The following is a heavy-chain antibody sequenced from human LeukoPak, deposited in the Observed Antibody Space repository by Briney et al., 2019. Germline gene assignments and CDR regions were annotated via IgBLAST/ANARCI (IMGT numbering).Heavy chain of an antibody. V-gene: IGHV4-34*01. CDR1: GGSFSGYY. CDR2: INHSGST. D-gene: IGHD6-19*01. CDR3: ARGYSSGHIYFDY. J-gene: IGHJ4*02. Sequence: SETLSLTCAVYGGSFSGYYWSWIRQPPGKGLEWIGEINHSGSTNYNPSLKSRVTISVDTSKNQFSLKLSSVTAADTAVYYCARGYSSGHIYFDYWGQGTLVTVSS.